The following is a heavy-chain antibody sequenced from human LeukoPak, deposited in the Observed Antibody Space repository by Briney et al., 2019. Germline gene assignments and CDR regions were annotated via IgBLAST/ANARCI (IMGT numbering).Heavy chain of an antibody. CDR1: GGTFSSYA. J-gene: IGHJ4*02. Sequence: ASVKVSCTASGGTFSSYAISWVRQAPGQGLEWMGRIIPIFGIANYAQKFQGRVTITADKSTSTAYMELSSLRSEDTAVYYCARDLFYYDSSGYSPHPNHFDYWGQGTLVTVSS. CDR3: ARDLFYYDSSGYSPHPNHFDY. CDR2: IIPIFGIA. D-gene: IGHD3-22*01. V-gene: IGHV1-69*04.